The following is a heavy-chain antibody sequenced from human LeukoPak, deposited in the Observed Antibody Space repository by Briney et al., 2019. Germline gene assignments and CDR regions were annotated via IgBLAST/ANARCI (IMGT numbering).Heavy chain of an antibody. CDR3: ARPLGVVIPYNWFDP. CDR1: GYTFTGYY. D-gene: IGHD3-3*01. Sequence: ASVKDSCKASGYTFTGYYMHWVRQAPGQGLEWMGWINPNSGGTNYAQKFQGRVTMTRDTSISTAYMELSRLRSDDTAVYYCARPLGVVIPYNWFDPWGQGTLVTVSS. J-gene: IGHJ5*02. CDR2: INPNSGGT. V-gene: IGHV1-2*02.